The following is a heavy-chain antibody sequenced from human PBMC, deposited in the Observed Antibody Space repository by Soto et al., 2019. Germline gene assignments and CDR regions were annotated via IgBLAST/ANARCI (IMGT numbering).Heavy chain of an antibody. CDR1: GFSISSGYY. J-gene: IGHJ4*02. Sequence: SEALYLTFNVSGFSISSGYYLAWFRQSPEKGLEWIASIYRSVSSYHNRILESRITISVDTAKNQFSLKLKSVTVEDTAVYYCAREKVGTTHFDYWGQGTPVTVAS. CDR2: IYRSVSS. D-gene: IGHD1-26*01. V-gene: IGHV4-38-2*02. CDR3: AREKVGTTHFDY.